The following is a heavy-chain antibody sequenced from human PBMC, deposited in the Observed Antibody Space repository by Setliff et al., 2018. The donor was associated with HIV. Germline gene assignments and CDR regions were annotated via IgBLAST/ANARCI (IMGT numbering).Heavy chain of an antibody. Sequence: SETLSLTCTVSGGSISSSSYYWGWIRQPPGKGREWIGSIFYSGSANYNPSLRSPVAISVDTSKNQFSLKLTSVTAADTAMYYCAISIVGVTSEMYWAQGTLVTVSS. V-gene: IGHV4-39*01. CDR3: AISIVGVTSEMY. J-gene: IGHJ4*02. CDR2: IFYSGSA. D-gene: IGHD2-21*02. CDR1: GGSISSSSYY.